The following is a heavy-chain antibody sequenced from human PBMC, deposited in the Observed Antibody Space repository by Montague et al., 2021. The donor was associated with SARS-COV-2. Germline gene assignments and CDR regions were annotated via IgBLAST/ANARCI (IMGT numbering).Heavy chain of an antibody. CDR3: ARYRVWYYYYYGMDV. CDR2: ISSSSSTI. Sequence: SLRLSCAASGFTFSSYEMNWVRQAPGKGLEWVSYISSSSSTIYYADSVKGRFTISRDNAKNSLYLQMNSLRAEDTAVYYCARYRVWYYYYYGMDVWGQGTTVTVSS. D-gene: IGHD2-21*01. V-gene: IGHV3-48*03. CDR1: GFTFSSYE. J-gene: IGHJ6*02.